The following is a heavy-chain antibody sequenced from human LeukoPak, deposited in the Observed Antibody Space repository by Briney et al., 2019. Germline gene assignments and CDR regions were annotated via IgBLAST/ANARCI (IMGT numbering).Heavy chain of an antibody. J-gene: IGHJ2*01. CDR2: VYYSGST. V-gene: IGHV4-59*01. CDR3: AREANSPTARYWYFDL. D-gene: IGHD2-21*01. Sequence: SETLSLTCTVSGGSISSYYWSWMRQSPGKGLEWIGYVYYSGSTNYNPALKSRVTISLDTSENQFSLKLSSVTAAVTAVYYCAREANSPTARYWYFDLWGRGTQVTVSS. CDR1: GGSISSYY.